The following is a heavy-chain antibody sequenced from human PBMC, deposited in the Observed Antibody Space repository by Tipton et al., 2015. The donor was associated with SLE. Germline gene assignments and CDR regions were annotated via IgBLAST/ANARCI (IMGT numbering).Heavy chain of an antibody. D-gene: IGHD3-16*01. V-gene: IGHV3-48*03. CDR1: GFTFSTYE. Sequence: SLRLSCAASGFTFSTYEMNWVRQAPGKGLEWVSYISSSGSTVDYADSVKGRFTISRDNAKNSLFLQMNSLRPEDTAVYYCARVGLEGAFSNWFDPWGQGTLVTVSS. J-gene: IGHJ5*02. CDR2: ISSSGSTV. CDR3: ARVGLEGAFSNWFDP.